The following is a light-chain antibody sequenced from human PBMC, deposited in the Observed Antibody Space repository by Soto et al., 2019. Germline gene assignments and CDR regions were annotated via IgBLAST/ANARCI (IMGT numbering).Light chain of an antibody. CDR3: CSYAGSSYV. J-gene: IGLJ1*01. V-gene: IGLV2-11*01. CDR2: DVS. CDR1: SGDVGGYNY. Sequence: QSVLTQPRSVSGSPGQSVTISCTGTSGDVGGYNYVSRYQRHPGRAPKLMIYDVSERPSGVPDRFSGSKSGNTASLTISGLQAEDEADYYCCSYAGSSYVFGTGTKVTVL.